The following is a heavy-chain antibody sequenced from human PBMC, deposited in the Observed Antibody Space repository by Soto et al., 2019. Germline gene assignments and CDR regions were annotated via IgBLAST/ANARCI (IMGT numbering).Heavy chain of an antibody. Sequence: QVQLHESGPGLVKPSETLSLTCTVSGGSVSSGSHYWSWIRQPPGKGLEWIGHIYYSGTTNYNPTLNNRVTISVDTSKNTFSLKLNSVTSADTAVYYCARDYRGYTYGYAFDVWGQGTMVTVSS. CDR1: GGSVSSGSHY. D-gene: IGHD5-18*01. J-gene: IGHJ3*01. CDR3: ARDYRGYTYGYAFDV. V-gene: IGHV4-61*01. CDR2: IYYSGTT.